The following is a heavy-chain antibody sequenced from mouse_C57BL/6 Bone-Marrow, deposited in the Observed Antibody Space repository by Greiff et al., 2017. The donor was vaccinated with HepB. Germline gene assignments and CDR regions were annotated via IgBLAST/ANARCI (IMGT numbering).Heavy chain of an antibody. J-gene: IGHJ2*01. V-gene: IGHV3-1*01. Sequence: EVMLVESGPGMVKPSQSLSLTCTVTGYSITSGYDWHWIRHFPGNKLEWMGYISYSGSTNYNPSLKSRISITHDTSKNHFFLKLNSVTTEDTATYYCARALTGTDFDYWGQGTTLTVSS. CDR2: ISYSGST. CDR3: ARALTGTDFDY. D-gene: IGHD4-1*01. CDR1: GYSITSGYD.